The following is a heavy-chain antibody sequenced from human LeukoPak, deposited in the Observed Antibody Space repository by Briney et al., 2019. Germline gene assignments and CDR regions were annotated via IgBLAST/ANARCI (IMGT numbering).Heavy chain of an antibody. V-gene: IGHV3-7*04. D-gene: IGHD5-24*01. CDR2: IKQDGSKK. J-gene: IGHJ4*02. CDR1: GFPFSSYW. CDR3: TRVGYIDEGIDY. Sequence: GGSLRLSCVASGFPFSSYWMTWVRQAPGKGLEWVANIKQDGSKKSYVDFVKGRFTISRDNAKNSLYLQMNSLRAEDAAIYYCTRVGYIDEGIDYWGQGTLVTVSS.